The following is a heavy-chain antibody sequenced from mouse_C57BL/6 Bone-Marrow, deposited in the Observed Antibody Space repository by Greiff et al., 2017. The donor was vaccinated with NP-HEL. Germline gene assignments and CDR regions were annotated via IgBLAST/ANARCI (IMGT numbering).Heavy chain of an antibody. CDR3: ARSHYYYGSSGDY. CDR2: INPYNGGT. V-gene: IGHV1-19*01. D-gene: IGHD1-1*01. CDR1: GYTFTDYY. J-gene: IGHJ2*01. Sequence: VQLKESGPVLVKPGASVKMSCKASGYTFTDYYMHWVKQRPGKSLEWIGVINPYNGGTSYNQKFKGKATLTVDKSSSTAYMELNSLTSEDSAVYYCARSHYYYGSSGDYWGQGTTLTVSA.